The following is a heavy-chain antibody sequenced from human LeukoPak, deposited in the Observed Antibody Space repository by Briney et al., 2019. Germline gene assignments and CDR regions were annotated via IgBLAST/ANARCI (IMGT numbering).Heavy chain of an antibody. CDR1: GYTFTSYG. V-gene: IGHV1-18*01. Sequence: ASVKVSCKASGYTFTSYGISWVRQAPGQGLEWMGCISAYNGNTNYAQKLQGRVTMTTDTSTSTAYMELRSLRSDDTAVYYCASTARKNGGYGSGSYYISDYWGQGTLVTVSS. CDR2: ISAYNGNT. J-gene: IGHJ4*02. CDR3: ASTARKNGGYGSGSYYISDY. D-gene: IGHD3-10*01.